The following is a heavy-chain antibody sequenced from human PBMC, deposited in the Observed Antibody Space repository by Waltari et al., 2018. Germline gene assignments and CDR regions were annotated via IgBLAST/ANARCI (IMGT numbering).Heavy chain of an antibody. J-gene: IGHJ4*02. CDR1: GFTFSNCT. CDR2: ITGSGDAT. V-gene: IGHV3-23*01. D-gene: IGHD5-12*01. CDR3: AKSPKVATIFDY. Sequence: EVQLLESGGGLAQPGGSLRLSCAASGFTFSNCTMSWVRQGPGKGLERVSGITGSGDATYYADSVKGRFTISRDNSKNTLYLQMNNLRAEDTAVYYCAKSPKVATIFDYWGQGTLVTVS.